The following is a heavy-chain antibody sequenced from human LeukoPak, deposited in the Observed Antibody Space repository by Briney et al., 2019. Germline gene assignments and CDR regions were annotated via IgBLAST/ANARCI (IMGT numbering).Heavy chain of an antibody. J-gene: IGHJ4*02. CDR2: IKEDGSQT. Sequence: GGSLRLSCAAPGFTFSTYWMTWVRQAPGKGLEWVANIKEDGSQTKYADSFLGRFTVSRDNSKNSLFLQMNSLRVEDTAVYYCVRDYPVVNPYWGQGTRVTVSS. V-gene: IGHV3-7*01. CDR3: VRDYPVVNPY. CDR1: GFTFSTYW. D-gene: IGHD3-22*01.